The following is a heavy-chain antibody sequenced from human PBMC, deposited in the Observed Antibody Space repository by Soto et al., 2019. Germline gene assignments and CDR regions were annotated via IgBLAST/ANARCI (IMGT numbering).Heavy chain of an antibody. CDR1: GFTFSSYG. V-gene: IGHV3-33*01. CDR2: IWYDGSNK. CDR3: ARVSTIFGVATAFDY. J-gene: IGHJ4*02. D-gene: IGHD3-3*01. Sequence: GGSLRLSCAASGFTFSSYGMHWVRQAPGKGLEWVAVIWYDGSNKYYADSVKGRFTISRDNSKNTLYLQMNSLRAEDTAVYYCARVSTIFGVATAFDYWGQGTLVTVSS.